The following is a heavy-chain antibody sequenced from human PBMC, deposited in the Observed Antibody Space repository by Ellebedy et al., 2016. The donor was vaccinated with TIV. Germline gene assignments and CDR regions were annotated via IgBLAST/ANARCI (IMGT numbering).Heavy chain of an antibody. Sequence: SETLSLXCGVSGGSISSSYWSRIRQPPGRGLEWIGYIYSSGTTNYNPSLKGRVTMSVDTSKNQFSLRLTSVTAADTAVYYCARTTAFDVWGQGTMVTVSS. CDR3: ARTTAFDV. D-gene: IGHD1-14*01. CDR2: IYSSGTT. J-gene: IGHJ3*01. V-gene: IGHV4-59*01. CDR1: GGSISSSY.